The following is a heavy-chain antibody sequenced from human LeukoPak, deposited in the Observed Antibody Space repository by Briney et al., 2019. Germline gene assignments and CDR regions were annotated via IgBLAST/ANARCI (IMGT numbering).Heavy chain of an antibody. D-gene: IGHD3-22*01. V-gene: IGHV1-2*06. CDR1: GYTFTGYY. J-gene: IGHJ4*02. Sequence: ASVRVSCKASGYTFTGYYMHWVRQAPGQVRDWMGRINPNSGGTNYEQKFQGRVTMTRDTSISTAYVELSRLRSDDTAVYYCARGDSSGYYPFDYWGQGTLVTVSS. CDR2: INPNSGGT. CDR3: ARGDSSGYYPFDY.